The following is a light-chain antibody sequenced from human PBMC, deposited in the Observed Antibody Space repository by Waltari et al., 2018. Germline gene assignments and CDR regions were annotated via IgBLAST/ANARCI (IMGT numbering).Light chain of an antibody. V-gene: IGKV3D-20*02. Sequence: EVVLTQSPVTLSLSPGERATLSCRASQSVGKYLAWYQQKPGQAPRLLIYHASTRAPGIPDRFSGSGSGTDFSLTISRLEPEDFAVYYCQKYDYLPATFGQGTKVEIK. CDR3: QKYDYLPAT. CDR2: HAS. J-gene: IGKJ1*01. CDR1: QSVGKY.